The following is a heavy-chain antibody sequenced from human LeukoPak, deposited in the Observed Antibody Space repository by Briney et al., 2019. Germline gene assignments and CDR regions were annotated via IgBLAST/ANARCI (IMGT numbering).Heavy chain of an antibody. CDR1: GFTFSSYW. CDR3: AKGKAAGLLDWFDP. V-gene: IGHV3-23*01. D-gene: IGHD6-13*01. J-gene: IGHJ5*02. Sequence: GGSLRLSCAASGFTFSSYWMSWVRQAPGKGLEWVSTITGSGGDTFYPNSVKGRFTISRDDSKNTVYLQMNSLRLEDAAAYYCAKGKAAGLLDWFDPWGRGTLVTVSS. CDR2: ITGSGGDT.